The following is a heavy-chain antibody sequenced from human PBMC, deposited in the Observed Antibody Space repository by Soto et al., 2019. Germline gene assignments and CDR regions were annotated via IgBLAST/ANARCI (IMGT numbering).Heavy chain of an antibody. CDR1: GDSVSTNSAT. CDR2: TYYRSKWYN. V-gene: IGHV6-1*01. CDR3: AILIGNSWLDS. J-gene: IGHJ5*01. D-gene: IGHD2-8*01. Sequence: QVQLQQSGPGLVKPSQTLSLTCAISGDSVSTNSATWDWIRQSPLRALEWLGRTYYRSKWYNDYAVSVKGRITINPETPNNQPALQLNSLTPDDTAVYYCAILIGNSWLDSWGQGTLVIVSS.